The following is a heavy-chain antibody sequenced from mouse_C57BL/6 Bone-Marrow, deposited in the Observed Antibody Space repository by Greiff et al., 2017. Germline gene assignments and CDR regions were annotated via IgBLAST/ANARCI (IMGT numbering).Heavy chain of an antibody. J-gene: IGHJ2*01. CDR3: ASWDWGGLYSFDD. Sequence: QVQLQQPGAELVRPGSSVKLSCKASGYTFTSYWMHWVQQRPIKGLEWIGNIDPSDSETHYNQQFKDKATLTVDKSSSPAYMQLSSLTSEDSAVYSSASWDWGGLYSFDDWGQGTTLTVSS. CDR2: IDPSDSET. D-gene: IGHD4-1*01. CDR1: GYTFTSYW. V-gene: IGHV1-52*01.